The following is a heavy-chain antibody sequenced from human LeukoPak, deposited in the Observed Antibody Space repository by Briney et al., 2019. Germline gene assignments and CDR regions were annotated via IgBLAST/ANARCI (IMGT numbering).Heavy chain of an antibody. CDR3: ARLVDFWSGSQFDY. V-gene: IGHV4-4*02. CDR1: GGSISGSNW. Sequence: SETLSLTCAVSGGSISGSNWWSWVRPPPGKGLEWIGEIYHSGSTNYNPSLKSRVTISVDKSKNQFSLKLSSVAAADTAVYYCARLVDFWSGSQFDYWGQGTLVTVSS. J-gene: IGHJ4*02. D-gene: IGHD3-3*01. CDR2: IYHSGST.